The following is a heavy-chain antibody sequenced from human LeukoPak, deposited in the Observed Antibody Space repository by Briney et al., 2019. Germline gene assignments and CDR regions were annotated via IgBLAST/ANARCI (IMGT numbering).Heavy chain of an antibody. CDR1: GFTFSSYE. Sequence: GGSLRLSCAASGFTFSSYEMNWVRQAPGKGLEWVSSISSSTSYIYYADSVKGQFTISRDNAKNSLYLQMNSLRPEDTAVYYCARENSGSYYQFDCWGQGTLVTVSS. D-gene: IGHD1-26*01. V-gene: IGHV3-21*01. CDR2: ISSSTSYI. CDR3: ARENSGSYYQFDC. J-gene: IGHJ4*02.